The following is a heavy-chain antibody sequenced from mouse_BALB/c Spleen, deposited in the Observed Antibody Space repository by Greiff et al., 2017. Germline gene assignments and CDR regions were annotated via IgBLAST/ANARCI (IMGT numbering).Heavy chain of an antibody. CDR2: ISSGSSTI. V-gene: IGHV5-17*02. D-gene: IGHD2-3*01. J-gene: IGHJ2*01. CDR3: ARSGGYDGYYPYYFDY. Sequence: EVNLVESGGGLVQPGGSRKLSCAASGFTFSSFGMHWVRQAPEKGLEWVAYISSGSSTIYYADTVKGRFTISRDNPKNTLFLQMTSLRSEDTAMYYCARSGGYDGYYPYYFDYWGQGTTLTVSS. CDR1: GFTFSSFG.